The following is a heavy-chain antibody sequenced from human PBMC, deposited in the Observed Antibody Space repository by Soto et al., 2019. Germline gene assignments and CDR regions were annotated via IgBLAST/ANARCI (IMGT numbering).Heavy chain of an antibody. CDR2: INAGNGNT. CDR3: ARGGRGYSGYATTPFWY. Sequence: ASVKVSCKASGYTFTSYAMHWVRQAPGQRLEWMGWINAGNGNTKYSQKFQDRVTITRDTSASTAYMELSSLRSEDTAVYYCARGGRGYSGYATTPFWYWGQGTLVTVSS. CDR1: GYTFTSYA. V-gene: IGHV1-3*01. J-gene: IGHJ4*02. D-gene: IGHD5-12*01.